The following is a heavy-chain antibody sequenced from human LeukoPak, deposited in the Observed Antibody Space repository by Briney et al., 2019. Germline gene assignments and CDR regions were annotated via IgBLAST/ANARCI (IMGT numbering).Heavy chain of an antibody. CDR3: AREDIVATSPYYYYYGMDV. CDR2: IWYDGSNK. Sequence: GGSLRFSCAASGFTFSSYGMHWVRQAPGKGLEWVAVIWYDGSNKYYADSVKGRFTISRDNSKNTLYLQMNSLRAEDTAVYYCAREDIVATSPYYYYYGMDVWGQGTTVTVSS. CDR1: GFTFSSYG. V-gene: IGHV3-33*01. D-gene: IGHD5-12*01. J-gene: IGHJ6*02.